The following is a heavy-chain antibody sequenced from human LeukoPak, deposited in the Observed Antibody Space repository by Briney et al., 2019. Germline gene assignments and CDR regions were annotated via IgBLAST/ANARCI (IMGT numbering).Heavy chain of an antibody. D-gene: IGHD6-25*01. CDR2: INPSGGST. J-gene: IGHJ3*02. V-gene: IGHV1-46*01. CDR3: ARSVPRLAAKSAFDI. CDR1: GYTFTSYY. Sequence: ASVKVSCKASGYTFTSYYMHWVRQAPGQGLEWMGIINPSGGSTSYAQKFQGRVTMTRDTSTSTVYMELSSLRSEDTAVYYCARSVPRLAAKSAFDIWGQGTMVTVSS.